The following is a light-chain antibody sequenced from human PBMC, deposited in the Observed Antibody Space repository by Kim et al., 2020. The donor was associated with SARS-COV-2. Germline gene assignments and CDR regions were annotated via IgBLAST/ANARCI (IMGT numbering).Light chain of an antibody. V-gene: IGLV4-69*01. CDR2: LNSDGSH. Sequence: SVKRTCTRSSGHSSYAIAWHQQQPEKGPRYLMKLNSDGSHSKGDGIPDRFSGSSSGAERYLTISSLQSEDEADYYCQTWGTGIHVFGTGTKVTVL. J-gene: IGLJ1*01. CDR1: SGHSSYA. CDR3: QTWGTGIHV.